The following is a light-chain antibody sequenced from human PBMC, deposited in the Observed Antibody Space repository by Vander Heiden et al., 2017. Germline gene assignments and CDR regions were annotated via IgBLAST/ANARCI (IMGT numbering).Light chain of an antibody. V-gene: IGLV3-1*01. CDR3: QAWDSSTVV. CDR1: KLGDKY. J-gene: IGLJ2*01. CDR2: QNS. Sequence: SYELTQPPSVSVSPGQTASITCSGDKLGDKYAFWYQQKPGQSPVLVIYQNSTRPSGIPARFSGSNSGNTATLTISGTQAMDEADYYCQAWDSSTVVFGGGTKLTVL.